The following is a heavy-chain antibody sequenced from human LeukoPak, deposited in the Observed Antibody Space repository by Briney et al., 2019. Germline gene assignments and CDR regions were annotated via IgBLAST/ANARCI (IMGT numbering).Heavy chain of an antibody. CDR2: INPNSGGT. J-gene: IGHJ4*02. CDR1: GYTFTGYY. V-gene: IGHV1-2*02. CDR3: ASLPRDSSSWFDY. Sequence: ASVKVSCKASGYTFTGYYMHWVRQAPGQGLEWMGWINPNSGGTNYAQKFQGRVTMTRDTSISTAYMELSRLRSDDTAAYYCASLPRDSSSWFDYWGQGTLVTVSS. D-gene: IGHD6-13*01.